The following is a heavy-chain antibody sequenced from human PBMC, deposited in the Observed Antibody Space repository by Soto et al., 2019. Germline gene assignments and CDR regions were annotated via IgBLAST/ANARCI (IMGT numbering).Heavy chain of an antibody. CDR3: ATAVRGMVLVPAAMGGFDY. J-gene: IGHJ4*02. CDR2: IIPIFGTA. D-gene: IGHD2-2*01. Sequence: QVQLVQSGAEVKKPGSSVKVSCKASGGTFNSNAINWVRQAPGQGLEWMGGIIPIFGTANYAQKFQGRVTIHADKSTSTAYLELSSLRSESTAVYYCATAVRGMVLVPAAMGGFDYWGQGALVTVSS. CDR1: GGTFNSNA. V-gene: IGHV1-69*14.